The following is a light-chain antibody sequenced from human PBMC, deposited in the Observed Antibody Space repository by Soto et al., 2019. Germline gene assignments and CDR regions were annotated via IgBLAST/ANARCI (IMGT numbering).Light chain of an antibody. J-gene: IGLJ2*01. CDR3: CSYAGSSTFVV. CDR1: SSDVGSYNL. CDR2: EGS. V-gene: IGLV2-23*03. Sequence: QSVLTQPASVSGSPGQSITISCTGTSSDVGSYNLVSWYQQHPGKAPKLMIYEGSKRPSGVSNRFSGSKSGNTASLTISGLKAEDEADYYCCSYAGSSTFVVFGGGTKVTVL.